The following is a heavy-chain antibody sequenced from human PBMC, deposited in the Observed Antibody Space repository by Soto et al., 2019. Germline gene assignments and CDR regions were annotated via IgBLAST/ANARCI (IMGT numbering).Heavy chain of an antibody. CDR2: ISGSGAER. V-gene: IGHV3-23*01. J-gene: IGHJ5*02. CDR1: GFTFENYP. CDR3: AKVSLIFGDGVYDSFET. Sequence: EVQLLESGGGLGQPGGSLRLSCATSGFTFENYPLAWFRQSAGKGLQWVSRISGSGAERSYADSVKGRFTISRDDSQKTMHLQMNSLRVDDTARYYCAKVSLIFGDGVYDSFETWGQGTMVVVSS. D-gene: IGHD4-17*01.